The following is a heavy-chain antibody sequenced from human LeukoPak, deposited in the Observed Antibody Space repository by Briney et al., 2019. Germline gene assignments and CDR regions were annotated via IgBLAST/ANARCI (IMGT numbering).Heavy chain of an antibody. CDR1: GYTFTSYD. CDR2: MNPNSGNT. Sequence: ASVKVSCKASGYTFTSYDINWVRQATGQGLEWMGWMNPNSGNTGYAQKFQGRVTITRNTSISTAYMELSSLRSEDTAVYYCARDAFHWPFELYAFDIWGQGTMVTVSS. CDR3: ARDAFHWPFELYAFDI. V-gene: IGHV1-8*03. J-gene: IGHJ3*02. D-gene: IGHD1-26*01.